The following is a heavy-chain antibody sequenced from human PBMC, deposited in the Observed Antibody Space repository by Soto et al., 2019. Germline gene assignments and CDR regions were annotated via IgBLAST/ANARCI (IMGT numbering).Heavy chain of an antibody. J-gene: IGHJ3*02. CDR2: ISGSGGST. Sequence: GGSLRLSYAASGFTFSSYAMSWVRQAPGKGLEWVSAISGSGGSTYYADSVKGRFTISRDNSKNTLYLQMNSLRAEDTAVYYCAKAPGLSGAFDIWGQGTMVTVSS. CDR1: GFTFSSYA. V-gene: IGHV3-23*01. CDR3: AKAPGLSGAFDI.